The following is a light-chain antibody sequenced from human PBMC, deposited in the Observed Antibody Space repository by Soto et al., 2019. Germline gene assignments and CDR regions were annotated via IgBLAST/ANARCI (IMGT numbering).Light chain of an antibody. J-gene: IGKJ3*01. CDR1: QGIRNY. V-gene: IGKV1-27*01. CDR3: QKYSSVPV. Sequence: DIQMTQSPTSLSASVGDRVTITCRASQGIRNYVAWYQQIPGKAPKLLIYAASTLQSGVPSRFSGSGSGTDFTITINDLQPEDVATSSCQKYSSVPVFGPGTKVEIK. CDR2: AAS.